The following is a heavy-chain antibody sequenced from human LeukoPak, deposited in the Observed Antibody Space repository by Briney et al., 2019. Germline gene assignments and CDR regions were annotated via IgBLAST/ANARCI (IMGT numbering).Heavy chain of an antibody. CDR1: GYAFTNYA. D-gene: IGHD2-2*01. CDR2: ISVYNGNT. V-gene: IGHV1-18*01. Sequence: GASVKVSCRTSGYAFTNYAISWVRQAPGQGLEWMGWISVYNGNTNYAQKLQGRVTMTADTSMTTAYMELRSLRSDDTAVYYCARGYCSSATCRHFDYWGQGALVTVSS. CDR3: ARGYCSSATCRHFDY. J-gene: IGHJ4*02.